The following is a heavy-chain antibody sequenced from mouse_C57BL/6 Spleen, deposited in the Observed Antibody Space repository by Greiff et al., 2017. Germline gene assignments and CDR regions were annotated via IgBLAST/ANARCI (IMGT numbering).Heavy chain of an antibody. V-gene: IGHV1-64*01. J-gene: IGHJ1*03. CDR2: INPNSGST. Sequence: QVQLQQPGAELVKPGASVKLSCKASGYTFTSYWMHWVKQRPGQGLEWIGIINPNSGSTNYNEKFKSKATLTVDKSSSTAYMQLRSLTSEDSAVYYCSRRDDYEYDGWYFDVWGTGTTVTVSS. CDR1: GYTFTSYW. D-gene: IGHD2-4*01. CDR3: SRRDDYEYDGWYFDV.